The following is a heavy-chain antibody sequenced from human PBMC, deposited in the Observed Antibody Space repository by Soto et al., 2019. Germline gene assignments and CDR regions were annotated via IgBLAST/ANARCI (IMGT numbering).Heavy chain of an antibody. CDR1: GGSISSSNW. CDR3: ARARGKQWLVAYYYYGMDV. D-gene: IGHD6-19*01. J-gene: IGHJ6*02. Sequence: QVQLQESGPGLVKPSGTLSLTCAVSGGSISSSNWWSWVRQPPGKGLEWIGEIYHSGSTNYNPSLKSRVTISVDKPKNQFSLKLSSVTAADTAVYYCARARGKQWLVAYYYYGMDVWGQGTTVTVSS. V-gene: IGHV4-4*02. CDR2: IYHSGST.